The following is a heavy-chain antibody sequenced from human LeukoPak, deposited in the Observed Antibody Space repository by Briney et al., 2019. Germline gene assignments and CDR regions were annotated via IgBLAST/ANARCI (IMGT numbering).Heavy chain of an antibody. Sequence: GGSLRLSCAASGFTFSSYWMSWVRQAPGKGLEWVANIKQDGSEKYYVDSVKGRFTISRDNAKNSLYLQMNSLRAEDTAVYYCARDGGYYYGSGSYYRTGIYYYGMDVWGQGTTVTVSS. D-gene: IGHD3-10*01. V-gene: IGHV3-7*01. CDR1: GFTFSSYW. J-gene: IGHJ6*02. CDR3: ARDGGYYYGSGSYYRTGIYYYGMDV. CDR2: IKQDGSEK.